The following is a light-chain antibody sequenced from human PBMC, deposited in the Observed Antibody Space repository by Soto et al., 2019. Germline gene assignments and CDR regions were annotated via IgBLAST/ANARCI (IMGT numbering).Light chain of an antibody. CDR2: SYN. Sequence: QSVLAEPPSASGTPGQRATISCSGSNSNIGSNLVYWYQHLPGATPKLLIFSYNQWPSGVPDRFSGSKSGTSASLAISGLRSEDEADYYCATWDDSLSGWVFGRGTKLTVL. CDR3: ATWDDSLSGWV. J-gene: IGLJ3*02. CDR1: NSNIGSNL. V-gene: IGLV1-47*02.